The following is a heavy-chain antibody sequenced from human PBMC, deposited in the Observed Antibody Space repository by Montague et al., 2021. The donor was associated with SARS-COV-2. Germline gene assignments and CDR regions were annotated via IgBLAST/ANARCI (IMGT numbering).Heavy chain of an antibody. D-gene: IGHD5-12*01. Sequence: SLRLSCAASGFTFEDYAMHWVRQAPGKGLEWVSGLSWNSGRLDYADYVKGRFTISRDNAKNSLYLQMNSLRAEDTALYYCAKGYFHSGYDRSWDYGMDVWGQGTTVAVSS. J-gene: IGHJ6*02. V-gene: IGHV3-9*01. CDR3: AKGYFHSGYDRSWDYGMDV. CDR1: GFTFEDYA. CDR2: LSWNSGRL.